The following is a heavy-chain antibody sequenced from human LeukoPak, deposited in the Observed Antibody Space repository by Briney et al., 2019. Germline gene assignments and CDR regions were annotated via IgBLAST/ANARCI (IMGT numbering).Heavy chain of an antibody. D-gene: IGHD1-1*01. CDR1: GHIFSGYY. CDR2: INTNSGST. Sequence: ASVKVSCKASGHIFSGYYMHWVRQAPGQGLEWMAWINTNSGSTKYAQKFQGRVTLTWDTSSSTVYMELNSLRSDDTATYYCASWAYNFYYYYYMDVWGKGTTVTVSS. V-gene: IGHV1-2*02. J-gene: IGHJ6*03. CDR3: ASWAYNFYYYYYMDV.